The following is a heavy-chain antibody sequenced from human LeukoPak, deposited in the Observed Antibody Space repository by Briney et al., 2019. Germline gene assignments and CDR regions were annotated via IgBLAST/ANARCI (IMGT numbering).Heavy chain of an antibody. CDR1: GYTFTDYY. CDR3: ARQGSRSSGWYVVDYYYMDV. D-gene: IGHD6-19*01. CDR2: INPNSGGT. Sequence: ASVKVSCKASGYTFTDYYMHWVRQAPGQGLEWMGWINPNSGGTNYAQKFQGRVTMTRDTSISTAYMELSRLRSDDTAVYYCARQGSRSSGWYVVDYYYMDVWGKGTTVTISS. V-gene: IGHV1-2*02. J-gene: IGHJ6*03.